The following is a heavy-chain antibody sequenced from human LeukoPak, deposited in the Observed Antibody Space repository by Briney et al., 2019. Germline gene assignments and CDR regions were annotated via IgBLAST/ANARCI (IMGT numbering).Heavy chain of an antibody. J-gene: IGHJ6*03. D-gene: IGHD6-13*01. CDR1: GYTFTGYY. V-gene: IGHV1-2*06. CDR2: INPNSGGT. CDR3: ARDLYSSSWYSYYYYYMDV. Sequence: ASVKVSCKASGYTFTGYYMHWVRQAPGQGLEWMGRINPNSGGTNYAQKFQGRVTMTRDTSISTAYMELSRLRSDDTAVYYCARDLYSSSWYSYYYYYMDVWGKGTTVTVSS.